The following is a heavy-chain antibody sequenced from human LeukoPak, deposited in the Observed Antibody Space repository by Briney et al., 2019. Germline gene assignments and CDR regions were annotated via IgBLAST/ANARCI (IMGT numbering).Heavy chain of an antibody. J-gene: IGHJ4*02. D-gene: IGHD6-19*01. CDR1: GGTFSSYA. CDR2: IIPIFGTA. V-gene: IGHV1-69*05. CDR3: ARVMSVADTRYFDY. Sequence: SVKVSCKASGGTFSSYAISWVRQAPGQGLEWMGGIIPIFGTAHYVQKFQGRVTITTDESTSTAYMELSSLRSEDTAVYYCARVMSVADTRYFDYWGQGTLVTVSS.